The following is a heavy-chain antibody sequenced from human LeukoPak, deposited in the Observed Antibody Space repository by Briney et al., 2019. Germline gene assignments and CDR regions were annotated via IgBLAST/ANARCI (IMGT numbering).Heavy chain of an antibody. Sequence: PGGSLRLSCAASGFPFSGYWMHWVRQAPGKGLVWVSRIDDDGARTTYADSVKGRFTISRDNAKNTLYLQMNSLRVEDTAVYYCARSASGYDAWGQGTLVTVSS. CDR1: GFPFSGYW. CDR3: ARSASGYDA. J-gene: IGHJ5*02. D-gene: IGHD5-12*01. V-gene: IGHV3-74*01. CDR2: IDDDGART.